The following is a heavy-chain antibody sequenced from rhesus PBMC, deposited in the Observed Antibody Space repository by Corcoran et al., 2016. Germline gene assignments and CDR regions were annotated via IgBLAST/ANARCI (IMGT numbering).Heavy chain of an antibody. J-gene: IGHJ4*01. CDR1: GASIRGYW. V-gene: IGHV4-165*01. CDR3: ARLERLRSQFDY. Sequence: QVQLQESGPGLVKTSETLSLPRAVSGASIRGYWWGGIRQPPGKGRGGSGEKGGGWFGYFGGGSGSSYYNPSLKSRVTISTDTSKNQFSLKLSSVTAADTAVYYCARLERLRSQFDYWGQGVLVTVSS. CDR2: FGGGSGSS. D-gene: IGHD1-14*01.